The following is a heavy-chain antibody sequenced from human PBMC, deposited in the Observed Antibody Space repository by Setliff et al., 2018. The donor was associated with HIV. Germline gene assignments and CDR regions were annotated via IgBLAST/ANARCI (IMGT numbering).Heavy chain of an antibody. Sequence: LRLSCAASGFTFRNVWMSWVRQAPGKGLEWVGHIKSETYGGTTDYAAPVEGRFTISRDDSKKTLYLQMNSLKSEDTAVYYCGTDVPYTGGGALYIWGQGTMVTVSS. CDR1: GFTFRNVW. CDR2: IKSETYGGTT. J-gene: IGHJ3*02. V-gene: IGHV3-15*01. D-gene: IGHD2-2*02. CDR3: GTDVPYTGGGALYI.